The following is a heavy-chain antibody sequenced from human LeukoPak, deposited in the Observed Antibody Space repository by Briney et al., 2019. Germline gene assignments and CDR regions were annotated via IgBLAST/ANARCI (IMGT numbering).Heavy chain of an antibody. V-gene: IGHV1-69*04. CDR2: IIPILGIA. CDR3: ARDPTGTTRPTTNTSDY. J-gene: IGHJ4*02. Sequence: SVKVSCKASGGTFSSYTISWVRQAPGQGLEWMGRIIPILGIANYAQKFQGRVTITADKSTSTAYMELSSLRSEDTAVYYCARDPTGTTRPTTNTSDYWGQGTLVTVSS. CDR1: GGTFSSYT. D-gene: IGHD1-7*01.